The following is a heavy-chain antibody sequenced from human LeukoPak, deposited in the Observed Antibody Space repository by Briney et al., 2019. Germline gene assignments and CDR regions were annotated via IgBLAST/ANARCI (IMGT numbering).Heavy chain of an antibody. J-gene: IGHJ3*02. D-gene: IGHD2-8*02. V-gene: IGHV3-23*01. CDR2: ISGSGGST. CDR1: GFTFSSYA. CDR3: AKVRSYWDAFDI. Sequence: GGSLRLSCAASGFTFSSYAMSWVRQARGKGLEWVSAISGSGGSTYYADSVKGRFTISRDNSKNTLYLQMNSLRAEDTAVYYCAKVRSYWDAFDIWGQGTMVTVSS.